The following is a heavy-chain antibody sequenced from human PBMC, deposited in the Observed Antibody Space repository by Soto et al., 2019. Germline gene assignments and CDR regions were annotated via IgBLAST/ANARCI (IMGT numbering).Heavy chain of an antibody. V-gene: IGHV2-5*02. CDR3: AHRWGGHNWDDGHFDY. D-gene: IGHD1-20*01. CDR1: GFSLSTSGVG. J-gene: IGHJ4*02. CDR2: AYWDDDN. Sequence: QITLKESGPTLVKPTQALALTCTFSGFSLSTSGVGVGWIRQSPGKALEWLGFAYWDDDNRYTPSLRSRLTVTKDTSRNQVVLTMTNMDPVDTATYYCAHRWGGHNWDDGHFDYWGQGILVTVSS.